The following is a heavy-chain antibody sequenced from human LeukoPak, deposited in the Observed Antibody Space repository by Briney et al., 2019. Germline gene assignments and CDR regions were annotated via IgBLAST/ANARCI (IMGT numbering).Heavy chain of an antibody. J-gene: IGHJ4*02. Sequence: GASVKLSCKASGCTFTSYHIHWVRQAPGQGLQWMGTVDPSGGRTTYAREFQGRVTLTRDTSTSTVYMELSSLRSEDTAIYYCARVIWYCNSVRCSVYYFAFWGQGNLVRVPS. CDR1: GCTFTSYH. V-gene: IGHV1-46*01. CDR2: VDPSGGRT. D-gene: IGHD2/OR15-2a*01. CDR3: ARVIWYCNSVRCSVYYFAF.